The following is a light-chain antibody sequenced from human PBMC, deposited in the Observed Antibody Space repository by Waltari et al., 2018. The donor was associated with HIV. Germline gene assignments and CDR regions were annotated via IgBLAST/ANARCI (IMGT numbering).Light chain of an antibody. CDR3: SSYAGSNNV. J-gene: IGLJ1*01. CDR2: EVS. Sequence: QSALTQPPSASGSPGHSVTISCTGTSSDVGGYTYVPWYQQHPGKAPKLMIYEVSKRPSGVPDRFSGSKSGNTASLTVSGLQAEDEADYYCSSYAGSNNVFGTGTKVTVL. V-gene: IGLV2-8*01. CDR1: SSDVGGYTY.